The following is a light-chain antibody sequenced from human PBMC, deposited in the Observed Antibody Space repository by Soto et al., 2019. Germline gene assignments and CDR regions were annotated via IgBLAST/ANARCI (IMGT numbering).Light chain of an antibody. CDR1: SXDVGGYNY. J-gene: IGLJ1*01. V-gene: IGLV2-11*01. CDR3: CSYAGSYIFYV. Sequence: QSALTQPRSVSGSPGQSVTISCTGTSXDVGGYNYVSWYQQHPGKAPKLMIYDVSKRPSGVPDRFSGSKSGNTASLTISGLQAEDEADYYCCSYAGSYIFYVFGTGTKFTVL. CDR2: DVS.